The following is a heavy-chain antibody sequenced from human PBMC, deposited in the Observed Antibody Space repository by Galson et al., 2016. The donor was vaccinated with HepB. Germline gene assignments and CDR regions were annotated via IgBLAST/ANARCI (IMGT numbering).Heavy chain of an antibody. CDR2: ISYNGGNI. V-gene: IGHV3-9*01. CDR1: GFIFEDYA. CDR3: VKDVVFGDLGGFDV. D-gene: IGHD3-10*01. J-gene: IGHJ3*01. Sequence: SLRLSCAASGFIFEDYAMHWVRQAPRQGLEWVASISYNGGNIDYADSVKGRFTISRDNAKSSLYLQMTSLRVDDTASYYCVKDVVFGDLGGFDVWGQVTMVIVSS.